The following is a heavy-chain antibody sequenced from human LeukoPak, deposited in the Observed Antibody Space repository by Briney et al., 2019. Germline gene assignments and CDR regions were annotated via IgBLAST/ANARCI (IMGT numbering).Heavy chain of an antibody. Sequence: SETLSLTCAVYGGSFSDYYWNWIRQPPGKGLEWMGEINHSGSTNYNPSLKSRVTISVDTSKNQFSLKLSSVTAADTAVYYCARGSIYYGSGSYQAHFDYWGQGTLVTVSS. V-gene: IGHV4-34*01. J-gene: IGHJ4*02. CDR3: ARGSIYYGSGSYQAHFDY. CDR2: INHSGST. D-gene: IGHD3-10*01. CDR1: GGSFSDYY.